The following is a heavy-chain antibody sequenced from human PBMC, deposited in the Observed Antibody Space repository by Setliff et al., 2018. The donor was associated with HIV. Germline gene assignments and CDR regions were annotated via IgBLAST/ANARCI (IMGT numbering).Heavy chain of an antibody. D-gene: IGHD1-26*01. V-gene: IGHV1-2*06. CDR3: ARGTRVGANDAFDV. CDR2: INPNSGGT. Sequence: ASVKVSCKASGYTFTSYDINWVRQATGQGLEWMGRINPNSGGTNYAQKCQGRVTMTRDTSISKAYMELSRLRSDDTAVYYCARGTRVGANDAFDVWGQGTMVTVSS. CDR1: GYTFTSYD. J-gene: IGHJ3*01.